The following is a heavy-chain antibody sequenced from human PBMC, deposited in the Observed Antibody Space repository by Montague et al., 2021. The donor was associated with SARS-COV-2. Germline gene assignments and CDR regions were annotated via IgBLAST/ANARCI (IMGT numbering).Heavy chain of an antibody. CDR2: IDWDDDK. V-gene: IGHV2-70*11. J-gene: IGHJ4*02. D-gene: IGHD4-23*01. Sequence: PALVKPTQTLTLTCTFSGFSLSTSGMCVGWIRQPPGKALEWLARIDWDDDKYYSTSLKTRLTISKDTSKNQVVLTMTNMDPVDTATYYCAQDSGTVVTLDYWGQGTLVTVSS. CDR1: GFSLSTSGMC. CDR3: AQDSGTVVTLDY.